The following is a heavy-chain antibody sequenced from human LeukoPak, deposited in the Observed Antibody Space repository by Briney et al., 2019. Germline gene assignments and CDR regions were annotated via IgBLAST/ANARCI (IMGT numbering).Heavy chain of an antibody. CDR1: GFTFSSYG. CDR3: AKDNVGVDYSSSCCYYYMDV. CDR2: IWYGGSNK. Sequence: GRSLRLSCAASGFTFSSYGMHWVRQAPGKGLEWVAVIWYGGSNKYYADSVKGRFTISRDNSKNTLYLQMNSLRAEDTAVYYCAKDNVGVDYSSSCCYYYMDVWGKGTTVTVSS. J-gene: IGHJ6*03. V-gene: IGHV3-30*18. D-gene: IGHD4-11*01.